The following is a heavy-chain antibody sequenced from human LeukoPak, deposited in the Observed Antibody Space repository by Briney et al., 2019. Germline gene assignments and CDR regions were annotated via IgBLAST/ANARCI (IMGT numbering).Heavy chain of an antibody. D-gene: IGHD6-19*01. J-gene: IGHJ4*02. V-gene: IGHV4-34*01. CDR2: INHSGST. CDR3: ARARNTGWALFDY. CDR1: GGSFSGYY. Sequence: SETLSLTCAVYGGSFSGYYWSWIRQPPGKGLEWIGEINHSGSTNYNPSLKSRVTISVDTSKNQFSLQLNSVTPEDTAVYYCARARNTGWALFDYWGQGTLVTVSS.